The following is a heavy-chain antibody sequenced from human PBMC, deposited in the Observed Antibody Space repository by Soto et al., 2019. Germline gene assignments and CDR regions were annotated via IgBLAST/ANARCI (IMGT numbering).Heavy chain of an antibody. D-gene: IGHD6-19*01. CDR3: AKADGQQWLIPHLDN. CDR2: LSCCGGSA. CDR1: GFNLKTFA. Sequence: EVQLLESGGGVVPPGGSLRLSCVASGFNLKTFAMAWVRQAAGEGLEWVSGLSCCGGSASYADSVKGRFSIARDDSKNTVSLQLNSLRVEDTAQYYCAKADGQQWLIPHLDNWGQGTLVTVS. J-gene: IGHJ4*02. V-gene: IGHV3-23*01.